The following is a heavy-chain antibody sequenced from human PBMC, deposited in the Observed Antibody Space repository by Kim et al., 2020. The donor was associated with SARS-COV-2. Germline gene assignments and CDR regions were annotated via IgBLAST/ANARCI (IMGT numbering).Heavy chain of an antibody. J-gene: IGHJ2*01. CDR1: GYTFTSYY. CDR2: INPSGGST. V-gene: IGHV1-46*01. Sequence: ASVKVSCKASGYTFTSYYMHWVRQAPGQGLEWMGIINPSGGSTSYAQKFQGRVTMTRDTSTSTVYMELSSLRSEDTAVYYCARARAEDELERRRYWYFDLWGRGTLVTVSS. CDR3: ARARAEDELERRRYWYFDL. D-gene: IGHD1-1*01.